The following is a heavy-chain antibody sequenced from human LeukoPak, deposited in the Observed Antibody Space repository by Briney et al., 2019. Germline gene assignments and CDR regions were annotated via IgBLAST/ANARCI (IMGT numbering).Heavy chain of an antibody. CDR2: IWYDGSNK. D-gene: IGHD4-23*01. J-gene: IGHJ6*02. CDR1: GFTFSSYG. CDR3: AREGRGGNPEPPYGMDV. V-gene: IGHV3-33*08. Sequence: GGSLRLSCAASGFTFSSYGMHWVRQAPGKGLEWVAVIWYDGSNKYYAGSVKGRFTISRDNSKNTLYLQMNSLRAEDTAVYYCAREGRGGNPEPPYGMDVWGQGTTVTVSS.